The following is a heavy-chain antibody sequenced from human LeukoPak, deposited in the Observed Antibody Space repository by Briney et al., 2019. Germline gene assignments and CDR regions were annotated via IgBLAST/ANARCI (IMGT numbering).Heavy chain of an antibody. CDR1: GGTFSSYA. V-gene: IGHV1-69*04. Sequence: ASVKVSCKASGGTFSSYAISWVRQAPGQGLEWMGRIIPILGIANYAQKFQGRVTITADKSTSTAYMELSSLRSEDTAVYYCARDFCSSTSCYLDQWGQGTLVTVS. D-gene: IGHD2-2*01. CDR3: ARDFCSSTSCYLDQ. CDR2: IIPILGIA. J-gene: IGHJ4*02.